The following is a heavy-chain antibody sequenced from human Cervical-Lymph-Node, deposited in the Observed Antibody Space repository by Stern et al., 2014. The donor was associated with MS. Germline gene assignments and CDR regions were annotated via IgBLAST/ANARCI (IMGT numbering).Heavy chain of an antibody. D-gene: IGHD6-6*01. CDR3: ARTIEYSSSSHFDY. Sequence: QVQLVESGAEVKKPGASVKVSCKASGYTFTSYGISWVRQAPGQGLEWMGWVSAYNGNTNYAQKLQGRGTMTTDTSTSTAYMELRSLRSDDTAVYYCARTIEYSSSSHFDYWGQGTLVTVSS. J-gene: IGHJ4*02. CDR1: GYTFTSYG. CDR2: VSAYNGNT. V-gene: IGHV1-18*01.